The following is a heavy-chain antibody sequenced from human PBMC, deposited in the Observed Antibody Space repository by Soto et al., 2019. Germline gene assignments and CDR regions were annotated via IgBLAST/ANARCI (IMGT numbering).Heavy chain of an antibody. CDR1: GGSISSYY. CDR2: IYYSGST. J-gene: IGHJ4*02. CDR3: ARINYDYVWGSYLPFDY. V-gene: IGHV4-59*01. Sequence: QVQLQESGPGLVKPSETLSLTCTVSGGSISSYYWSWIRQPPGKGLEWIGYIYYSGSTNYNPSLKSRVTISVDTSKNQFSLKLSSVTAADTAVYYCARINYDYVWGSYLPFDYWGQGTLVTVSS. D-gene: IGHD3-16*02.